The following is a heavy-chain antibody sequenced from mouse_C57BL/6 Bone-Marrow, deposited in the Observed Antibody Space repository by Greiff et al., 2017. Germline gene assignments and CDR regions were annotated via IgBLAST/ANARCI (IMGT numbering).Heavy chain of an antibody. Sequence: EVMLVESGGGLVQPGGSLKLSCAASGFTFSDYGMAWVRQAPRKGPEWVAFISNLAYSIYYADTVTGLFTISRENAKNTLYLEMSSLRSEDTAMYYCARRRFRAMDYWGQGTSVTVSS. CDR3: ARRRFRAMDY. CDR2: ISNLAYSI. CDR1: GFTFSDYG. J-gene: IGHJ4*01. V-gene: IGHV5-15*01.